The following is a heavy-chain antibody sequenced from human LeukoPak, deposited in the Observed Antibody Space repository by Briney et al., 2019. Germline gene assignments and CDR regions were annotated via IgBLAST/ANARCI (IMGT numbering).Heavy chain of an antibody. J-gene: IGHJ6*03. D-gene: IGHD3-10*01. CDR2: INHSGST. V-gene: IGHV4-34*01. CDR1: GFTFSSYT. Sequence: GSLRLSCAASGFTFSSYTMNWVRQPPGKGPEWIGEINHSGSTNYNPSLKSRVTISVDTSKNQFSLNLRSVTAADTAVYYCTRDRFSDYGSGKYFMEVWGKGTTVTVSS. CDR3: TRDRFSDYGSGKYFMEV.